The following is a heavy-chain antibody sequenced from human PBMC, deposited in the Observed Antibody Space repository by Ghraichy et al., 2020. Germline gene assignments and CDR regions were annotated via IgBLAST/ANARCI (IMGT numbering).Heavy chain of an antibody. Sequence: SETLSLTCTVSGGSIGNYYWSWIRQPPGKGLEWIGYSHYRGTTSYNPSLKSRVTISVDTSKNQFSLNLSSLTAADTAMYYCARICGGACSGFDYWGQGTLVTVSP. CDR3: ARICGGACSGFDY. CDR2: SHYRGTT. CDR1: GGSIGNYY. D-gene: IGHD2-21*02. V-gene: IGHV4-59*01. J-gene: IGHJ4*02.